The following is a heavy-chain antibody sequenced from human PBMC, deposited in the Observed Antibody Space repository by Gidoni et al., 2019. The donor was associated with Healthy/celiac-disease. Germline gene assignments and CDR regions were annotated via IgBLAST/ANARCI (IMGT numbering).Heavy chain of an antibody. J-gene: IGHJ5*02. CDR2: ISSSSSYI. CDR1: GFTFSSYS. D-gene: IGHD4-17*01. CDR3: ARDGDYGDYGGTDWFDP. V-gene: IGHV3-21*01. Sequence: EVQLVESGGGLVKPGGSLRLSCAASGFTFSSYSMNWVRQAPGKGLEWFSSISSSSSYIYYADSVKGRFTISRDNAKNSLYLQMNSLRAEDTAVYYCARDGDYGDYGGTDWFDPWGQGTLVTVSS.